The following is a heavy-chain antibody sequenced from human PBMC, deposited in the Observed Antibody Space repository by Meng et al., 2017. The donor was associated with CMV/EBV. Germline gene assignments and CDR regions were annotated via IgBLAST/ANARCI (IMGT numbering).Heavy chain of an antibody. CDR2: IYPGDSDT. Sequence: GGSLRLSCKGSGYSFISYWIGWVRQMPGKGLEWMGIIYPGDSDTRYSPSFQGQVTISADKSISTAYLQWSSLKASDTAMYYCARRLAAAEGTSFSYYGMDVWGQGTTVTVSS. J-gene: IGHJ6*02. CDR1: GYSFISYW. CDR3: ARRLAAAEGTSFSYYGMDV. D-gene: IGHD6-13*01. V-gene: IGHV5-51*01.